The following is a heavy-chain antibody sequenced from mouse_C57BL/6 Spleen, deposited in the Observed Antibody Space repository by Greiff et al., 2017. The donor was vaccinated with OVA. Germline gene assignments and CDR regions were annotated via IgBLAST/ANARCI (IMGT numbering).Heavy chain of an antibody. V-gene: IGHV1-42*01. J-gene: IGHJ1*03. D-gene: IGHD2-4*01. CDR1: GYSFTGYY. CDR3: ARRDYDYDRYFDV. Sequence: VQLQQPGPELVKPGASVKISCKASGYSFTGYYMNWVKQSPEKSLEWIGEINPSTGGTTYNQKFKAKATLTVDKSSSTAYMQLKSLTSEDSAVYYCARRDYDYDRYFDVWGTGTTVTVSS. CDR2: INPSTGGT.